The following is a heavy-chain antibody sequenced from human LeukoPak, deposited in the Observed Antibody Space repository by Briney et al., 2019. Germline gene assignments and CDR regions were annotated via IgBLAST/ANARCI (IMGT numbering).Heavy chain of an antibody. CDR1: GFTFSTYE. CDR2: ISGSGSSI. Sequence: GGSLRLSFTASGFTFSTYEMNWVRQAPGKGLEWISYISGSGSSIFYADSLQGRFTVSRDNAKNSVYLQMNSLRAEDTAVYYCAREGGFGYDDAFDTWGHGTTVTVSS. D-gene: IGHD3-16*02. J-gene: IGHJ3*02. V-gene: IGHV3-48*03. CDR3: AREGGFGYDDAFDT.